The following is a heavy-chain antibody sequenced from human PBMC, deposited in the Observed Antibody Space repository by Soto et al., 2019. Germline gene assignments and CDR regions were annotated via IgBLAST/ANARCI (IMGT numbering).Heavy chain of an antibody. Sequence: QVQLVESGGGVVQPGRSLRLSCAASGFSFSYYAMHWVRQAPGKGLEWVAVIAYDASKKYYADSVKGRFTISRDNSKNTLYLQMNSLRDEDTAVYYCASPYCSGGSCYLTEYFQHWGQGNLVTVSS. CDR2: IAYDASKK. V-gene: IGHV3-30*03. J-gene: IGHJ1*01. CDR1: GFSFSYYA. D-gene: IGHD2-15*01. CDR3: ASPYCSGGSCYLTEYFQH.